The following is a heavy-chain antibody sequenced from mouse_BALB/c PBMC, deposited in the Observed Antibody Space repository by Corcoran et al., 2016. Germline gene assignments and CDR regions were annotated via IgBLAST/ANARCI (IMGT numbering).Heavy chain of an antibody. CDR3: ARWDYGYDDVPYYYAMDY. CDR1: GYSFTGYY. V-gene: IGHV1S34*01. D-gene: IGHD2-2*01. J-gene: IGHJ4*01. CDR2: VSCYNGAT. Sequence: LVKTGASVKISCKASGYSFTGYYIHWVKQSHGKSLEWIGYVSCYNGATSYNQKFKGKATFTVDTSSSTAYMQFNSLTSEDSAVYYCARWDYGYDDVPYYYAMDYWGLGTSVTVSS.